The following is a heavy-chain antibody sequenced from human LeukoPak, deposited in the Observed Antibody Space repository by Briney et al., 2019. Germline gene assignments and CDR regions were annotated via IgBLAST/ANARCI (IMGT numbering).Heavy chain of an antibody. Sequence: PSETLSLTCTVSGGSISSSSYYWGWIRQPPGKGLEWIGSIYYSGSTYYNPSLKSRVTISVDTSKNQFSLKLSSVTAADTAVYYCARNTGVGYYDSSGYYYYYYMDVWGKGTTVTISS. D-gene: IGHD3-22*01. V-gene: IGHV4-39*01. CDR2: IYYSGST. J-gene: IGHJ6*03. CDR3: ARNTGVGYYDSSGYYYYYYMDV. CDR1: GGSISSSSYY.